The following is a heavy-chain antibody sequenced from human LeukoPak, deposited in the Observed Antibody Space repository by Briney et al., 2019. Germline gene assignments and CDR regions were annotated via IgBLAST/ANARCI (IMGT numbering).Heavy chain of an antibody. D-gene: IGHD4-17*01. CDR2: IYTGGNT. J-gene: IGHJ6*03. V-gene: IGHV3-66*01. CDR3: ARAVWTSVTAGYYYYYMDV. Sequence: PGGSLRLSCAASGFTVSSNYMNWVRQAPGKGLEWVSVIYTGGNTYYADSVKGRFTISRDNSRNTLYLQMNSLRAEDTAVYYCARAVWTSVTAGYYYYYMDVWGKGTTVTISS. CDR1: GFTVSSNY.